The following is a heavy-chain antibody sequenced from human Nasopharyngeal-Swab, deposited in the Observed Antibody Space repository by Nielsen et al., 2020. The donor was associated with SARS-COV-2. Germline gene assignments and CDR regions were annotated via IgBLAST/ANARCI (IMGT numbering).Heavy chain of an antibody. CDR2: INHSGST. CDR3: ASHDYGDYGVVDY. D-gene: IGHD4-17*01. V-gene: IGHV4-34*01. Sequence: WIRQPPGKGLEWIGEINHSGSTNYNPSLKSRVTISVDTSKNQFSLKPSSVTAADTAVYYCASHDYGDYGVVDYWGQGTLVTVSS. J-gene: IGHJ4*02.